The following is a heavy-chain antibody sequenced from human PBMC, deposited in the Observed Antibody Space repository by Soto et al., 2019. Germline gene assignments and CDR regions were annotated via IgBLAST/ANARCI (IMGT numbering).Heavy chain of an antibody. D-gene: IGHD6-19*01. Sequence: SVKVSCKASGFTFTSSAVQWVRQARGQRLEWIGWIVVGSGNTNYAQKFQERVTITRDMSTSTAYMELSSLRSEDTAVYYCARQSHESGSGWAVTPMDYWGQGTLVTAS. V-gene: IGHV1-58*01. CDR3: ARQSHESGSGWAVTPMDY. CDR2: IVVGSGNT. CDR1: GFTFTSSA. J-gene: IGHJ4*02.